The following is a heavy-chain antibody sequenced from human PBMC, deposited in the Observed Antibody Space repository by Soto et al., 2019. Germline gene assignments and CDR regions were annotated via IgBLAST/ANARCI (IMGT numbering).Heavy chain of an antibody. J-gene: IGHJ6*03. Sequence: PSETLSLTCTVSGGSISSYYWSWIRQPPGKGLEWIGYIYYSGSTNYNPSLKSRVTISVDTSKNQFSLKLSSVTAADTAVYYCARGELLHYYYYYMDVWGKGTTATVSS. CDR2: IYYSGST. D-gene: IGHD1-26*01. CDR3: ARGELLHYYYYYMDV. V-gene: IGHV4-59*01. CDR1: GGSISSYY.